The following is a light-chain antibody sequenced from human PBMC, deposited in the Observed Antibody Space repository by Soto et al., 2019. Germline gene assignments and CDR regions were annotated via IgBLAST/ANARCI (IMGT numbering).Light chain of an antibody. Sequence: ETVLTQSPGTLSLSPGERATLSCRASQSITNNYLAWYQQKPGQAPRLLIYGASSRVTGIPDRFSGSGSGTDFTLTISRLEPKDFAVYYCQQYRTSPITFGQGTRLEIK. V-gene: IGKV3-20*01. CDR3: QQYRTSPIT. CDR1: QSITNNY. CDR2: GAS. J-gene: IGKJ5*01.